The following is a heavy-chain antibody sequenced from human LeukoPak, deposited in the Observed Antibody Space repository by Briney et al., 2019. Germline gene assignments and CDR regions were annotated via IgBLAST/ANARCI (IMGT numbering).Heavy chain of an antibody. Sequence: PGGSLRLSCAASGFTFSSYSMNWVRQAPGKGLEWVSSISSSSSYIYYADSVKGRFTISRDNAKNSLYLQMNSLRAEDTAVYYCARAHNDFWSGHYMDVWGKGTTVTVSS. CDR3: ARAHNDFWSGHYMDV. CDR1: GFTFSSYS. D-gene: IGHD3-3*01. V-gene: IGHV3-21*01. CDR2: ISSSSSYI. J-gene: IGHJ6*03.